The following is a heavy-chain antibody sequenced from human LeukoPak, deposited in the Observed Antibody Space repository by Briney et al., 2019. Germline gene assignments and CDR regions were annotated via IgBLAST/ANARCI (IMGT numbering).Heavy chain of an antibody. Sequence: GGSLRLSCAASGFTFSSYGMHWVRQAPGKGLEWVAVISYDGSNKHYADSVKGRFTISRDNSKNTLYLQMNSLRAEDTAVYYCAKDLGYDFWSGYYTRYYYYYGMDVWGQGTTVTVSS. J-gene: IGHJ6*02. CDR3: AKDLGYDFWSGYYTRYYYYYGMDV. D-gene: IGHD3-3*01. CDR1: GFTFSSYG. V-gene: IGHV3-30*18. CDR2: ISYDGSNK.